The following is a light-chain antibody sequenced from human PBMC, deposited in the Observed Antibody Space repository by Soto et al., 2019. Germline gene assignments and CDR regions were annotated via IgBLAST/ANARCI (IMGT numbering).Light chain of an antibody. V-gene: IGKV1-39*01. J-gene: IGKJ1*01. CDR1: ATIRSY. Sequence: DIQMTQSPSSLSASVGDRVTITCRASATIRSYLNWYQQKPGKAPKLLIYAAYSLQSGVPSRFSGSRSGTDFSLTINSLQPEDFATYFCQQRSRTPWTFGQGTQVEIK. CDR3: QQRSRTPWT. CDR2: AAY.